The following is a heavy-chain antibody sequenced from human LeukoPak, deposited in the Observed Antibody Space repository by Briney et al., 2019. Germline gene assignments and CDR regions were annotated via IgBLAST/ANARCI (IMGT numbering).Heavy chain of an antibody. D-gene: IGHD3-3*01. CDR1: GFTFSSYA. CDR2: ISGSGGST. V-gene: IGHV3-23*01. CDR3: AKGPTIFGVVIIRDYYYGMDV. Sequence: GGSLRLSCAASGFTFSSYAMSWVRQAPGKGLEWVSGISGSGGSTYYADSVKGRFTISRDNSKNTLYLQMNSLRGEDTAVYYCAKGPTIFGVVIIRDYYYGMDVWGQGTTVTVSS. J-gene: IGHJ6*02.